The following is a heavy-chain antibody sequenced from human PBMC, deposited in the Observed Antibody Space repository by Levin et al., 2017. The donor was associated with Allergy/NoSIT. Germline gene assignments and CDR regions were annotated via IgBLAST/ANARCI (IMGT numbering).Heavy chain of an antibody. J-gene: IGHJ4*02. CDR2: ISDDGSNK. CDR3: ARHTSPIDF. V-gene: IGHV3-30*03. CDR1: GFTFDSYG. Sequence: PSETLSLTCAASGFTFDSYGMHWVRLAPGKGLEWVALISDDGSNKYYADSVNGRFTISRDNSKNTLSLQVSRLRAEDTAIYYCARHTSPIDFWGQGALVTVSS. D-gene: IGHD2/OR15-2a*01.